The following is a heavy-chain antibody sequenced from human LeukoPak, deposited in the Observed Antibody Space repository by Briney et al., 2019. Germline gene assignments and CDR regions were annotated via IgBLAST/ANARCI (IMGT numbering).Heavy chain of an antibody. J-gene: IGHJ4*02. D-gene: IGHD3-22*01. CDR3: AKGVAIYGSSSGYFDY. CDR1: GFTFSSCA. V-gene: IGHV3-30*04. CDR2: ISYDGSNK. Sequence: PGRSLRLSCAASGFTFSSCAMHWVRQAPGKGLEWVATISYDGSNKYYADSVKGRFTISRDNSRNTLYLQMNSLRDEDTAVYYCAKGVAIYGSSSGYFDYWGQGTLVTVSS.